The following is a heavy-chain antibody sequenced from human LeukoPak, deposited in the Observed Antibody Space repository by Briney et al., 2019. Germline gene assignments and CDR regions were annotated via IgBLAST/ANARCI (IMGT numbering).Heavy chain of an antibody. CDR2: IKSKTDGGTT. D-gene: IGHD4-17*01. Sequence: PGGSLRLSCVGSGFTFSSHWMSWVRQAPGKGLEWVGRIKSKTDGGTTDYAAPVKGRFTISRDDSKNTLYLQMNSLKTEDTAVYYCTTDGDYGDYLYYYYYGMDVWGQGTTVTVSS. V-gene: IGHV3-15*01. CDR3: TTDGDYGDYLYYYYYGMDV. J-gene: IGHJ6*02. CDR1: GFTFSSHW.